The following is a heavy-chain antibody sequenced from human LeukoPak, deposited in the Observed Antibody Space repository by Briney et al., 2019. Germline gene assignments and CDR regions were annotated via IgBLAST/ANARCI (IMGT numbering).Heavy chain of an antibody. CDR3: ASERPSSSWYDY. J-gene: IGHJ4*02. CDR2: IYQDGRGK. Sequence: GGSLRLSCAASGFTFSSHLMTWLRQAPGKGLEWVANIYQDGRGKYYVTSVRGRFTISRDNAKNSLYLQMDSLRAEDTGVYYCASERPSSSWYDYWGQGTLVTVSS. CDR1: GFTFSSHL. V-gene: IGHV3-7*01. D-gene: IGHD6-13*01.